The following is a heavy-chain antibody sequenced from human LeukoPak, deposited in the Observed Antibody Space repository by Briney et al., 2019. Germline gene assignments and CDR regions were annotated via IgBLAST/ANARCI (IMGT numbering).Heavy chain of an antibody. V-gene: IGHV1-18*04. CDR3: ARVGDTYYDILTGYYINDY. CDR1: GYTFTGYY. D-gene: IGHD3-9*01. CDR2: ISAYNGNT. J-gene: IGHJ4*02. Sequence: ASVKVSCKASGYTFTGYYMHWVRQAPGQGLEWTGWISAYNGNTNYAQKLQGRVTMTTDTSTSTAYMELRSLRSDDTAVYYCARVGDTYYDILTGYYINDYWGQGTLVTVSS.